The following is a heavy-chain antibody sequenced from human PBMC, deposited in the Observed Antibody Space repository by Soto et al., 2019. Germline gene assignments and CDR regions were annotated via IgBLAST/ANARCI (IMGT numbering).Heavy chain of an antibody. V-gene: IGHV3-30*18. CDR2: ISYDGSNK. CDR3: AKDPGDYVYYYYGMDV. Sequence: TGGALRLSCAASGFTFSSYCMHWVRPAPGKGLEWVAVISYDGSNKYYADSVKGRFTISRDNSKNTLYLQMNSLRAEDTAVYYCAKDPGDYVYYYYGMDVWGQGTTVTVSS. CDR1: GFTFSSYC. D-gene: IGHD4-17*01. J-gene: IGHJ6*02.